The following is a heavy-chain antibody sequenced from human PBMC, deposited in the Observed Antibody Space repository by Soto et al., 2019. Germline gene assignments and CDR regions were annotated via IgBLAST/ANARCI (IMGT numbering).Heavy chain of an antibody. Sequence: GGSLRLSCAASGFTFSSYGMHWVRQAPGKGLEWVAVISYDGSNKYYADSVKGRFTISRDNSKNTLYLQMNSLRAEDTAVYYCAKDQRGIAAAGYYYYGMDVWGQGTTVTVSS. J-gene: IGHJ6*02. CDR1: GFTFSSYG. CDR2: ISYDGSNK. CDR3: AKDQRGIAAAGYYYYGMDV. V-gene: IGHV3-30*18. D-gene: IGHD6-13*01.